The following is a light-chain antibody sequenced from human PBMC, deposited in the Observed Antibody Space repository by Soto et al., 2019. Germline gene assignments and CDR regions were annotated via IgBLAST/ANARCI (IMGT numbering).Light chain of an antibody. J-gene: IGKJ5*01. Sequence: EILLTQSPATLSFSPGERSXLXXXXSQSVSSYYAWYQQKPGQDPNLLIYDASNRATGIPARFSGSGSGTDFTLIINRLEPEDVAIYYCQQYGGSPRITFGQGTRLEI. CDR3: QQYGGSPRIT. V-gene: IGKV3-11*01. CDR1: QSVSSY. CDR2: DAS.